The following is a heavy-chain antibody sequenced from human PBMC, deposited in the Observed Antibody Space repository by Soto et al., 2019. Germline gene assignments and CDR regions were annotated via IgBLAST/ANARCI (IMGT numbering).Heavy chain of an antibody. CDR2: IYYSGST. V-gene: IGHV4-59*01. J-gene: IGHJ4*02. Sequence: SETLSLTCTVSGGSISSYYWSWIRQPPGKGLEWIGYIYYSGSTNYNPSLKSRVTISVDTSKNQFSLKLSSVTAADTAVYYCARAPSYGDSDYWGQGTLVTVSS. CDR3: ARAPSYGDSDY. D-gene: IGHD4-17*01. CDR1: GGSISSYY.